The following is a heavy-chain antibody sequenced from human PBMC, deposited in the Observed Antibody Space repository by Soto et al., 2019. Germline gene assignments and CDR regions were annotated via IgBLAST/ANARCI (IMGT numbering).Heavy chain of an antibody. D-gene: IGHD6-13*01. CDR1: GFTFSSYG. CDR2: TSYDGSNK. J-gene: IGHJ6*02. Sequence: QVQLVESGGGVVQPGRSLRLSCAASGFTFSSYGMHWVRQAPGKGLEWVAVTSYDGSNKYYADSVKGRFTISRDNSKNTLYLQMNSLRAEDTAVYYCEKSSSSWGTFYYYGMDVWGQGTTVPVSS. V-gene: IGHV3-30*18. CDR3: EKSSSSWGTFYYYGMDV.